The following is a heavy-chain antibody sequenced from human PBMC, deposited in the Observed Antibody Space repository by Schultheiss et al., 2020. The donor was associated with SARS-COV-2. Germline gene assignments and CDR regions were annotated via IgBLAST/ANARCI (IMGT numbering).Heavy chain of an antibody. CDR1: GGSISSGGYY. J-gene: IGHJ6*02. D-gene: IGHD4-17*01. Sequence: SETLSLTCTVSGGSISSGGYYWSWIRQHPGKGLEWIGYIYYIGSTNYNPSLKSRVTISVDTSKNQFSLKLSSVTAADTAVYYCASRPTTVTTWYYYGMDVWGQGTTVTVSS. CDR2: IYYIGST. V-gene: IGHV4-61*08. CDR3: ASRPTTVTTWYYYGMDV.